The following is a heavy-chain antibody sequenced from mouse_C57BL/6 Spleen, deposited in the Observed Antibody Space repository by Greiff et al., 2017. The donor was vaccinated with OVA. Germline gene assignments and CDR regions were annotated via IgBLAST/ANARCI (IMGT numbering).Heavy chain of an antibody. D-gene: IGHD1-1*01. CDR1: GYAFTNYL. J-gene: IGHJ2*01. V-gene: IGHV1-54*01. CDR3: ARWTITTETADC. Sequence: VQLQQSGAELVRPGTSVKVSCKASGYAFTNYLIEWVKQRPGQGLEWIGVINPGSGGTNYNEKFKGKATLTADKSSSTAYMQLSSLESEDSAVYFCARWTITTETADCWGQGTTLTVSS. CDR2: INPGSGGT.